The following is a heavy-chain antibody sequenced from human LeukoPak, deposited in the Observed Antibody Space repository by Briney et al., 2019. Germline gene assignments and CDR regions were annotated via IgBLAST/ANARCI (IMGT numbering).Heavy chain of an antibody. CDR1: GGSFSGYY. J-gene: IGHJ6*03. CDR3: ARAGIAVAGGMDV. CDR2: INHSGST. D-gene: IGHD6-19*01. Sequence: SETLSLTCAVYGGSFSGYYWSWIRQPPGKGLEWIGEINHSGSTNYNPSLKSRVTISVDTSKNQFSLKLSSVTAADTAVYYCARAGIAVAGGMDVWGKGTTVTVSS. V-gene: IGHV4-34*01.